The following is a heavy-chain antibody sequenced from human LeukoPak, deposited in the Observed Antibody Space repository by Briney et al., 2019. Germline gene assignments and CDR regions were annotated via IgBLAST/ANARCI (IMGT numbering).Heavy chain of an antibody. CDR2: VYYSGRT. CDR3: ARLLDTSGLFDY. J-gene: IGHJ4*02. Sequence: PSETLSLTCTVSSGSISSSLFYWAWIRQPPGKGLEWIGIVYYSGRTYCNPSLKSRVTISVGTSKNQFSLKLSSMTAADTAVYYCARLLDTSGLFDYWGQGTLVTVSS. D-gene: IGHD3-22*01. V-gene: IGHV4-39*01. CDR1: SGSISSSLFY.